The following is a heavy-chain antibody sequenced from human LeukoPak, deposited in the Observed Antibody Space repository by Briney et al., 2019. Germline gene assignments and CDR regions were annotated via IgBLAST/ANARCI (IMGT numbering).Heavy chain of an antibody. V-gene: IGHV4-59*12. CDR2: IYYSGST. Sequence: SETLSLTCTVSGGSISSYYWSWIRQPPGKGLEWIGYIYYSGSTNYNPSLKSRVTISIDTSKNQFSLEMSSVTAADTAVYYCARGRGARSSRWYNWFDPWGQGTLVTVSS. D-gene: IGHD6-13*01. J-gene: IGHJ5*02. CDR3: ARGRGARSSRWYNWFDP. CDR1: GGSISSYY.